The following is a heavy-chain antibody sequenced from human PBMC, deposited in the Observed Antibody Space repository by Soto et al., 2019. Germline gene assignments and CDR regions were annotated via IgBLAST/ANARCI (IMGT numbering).Heavy chain of an antibody. V-gene: IGHV3-74*01. CDR2: INSDGSST. CDR3: ARMHIVGGHRAAFDI. CDR1: GFTFSSYW. Sequence: EVQLVESGGGLVQPGGSLRLSCAASGFTFSSYWMHWVRQAPGKGLVWVSRINSDGSSTSYADSVKGRFTISRDNAKNTLYLQMNSLRAEDTAVYYCARMHIVGGHRAAFDIWGQGTMVTVSS. J-gene: IGHJ3*02. D-gene: IGHD1-26*01.